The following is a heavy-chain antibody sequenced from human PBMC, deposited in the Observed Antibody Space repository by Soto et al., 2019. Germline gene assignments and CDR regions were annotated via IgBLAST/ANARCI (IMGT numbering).Heavy chain of an antibody. CDR3: TTQGGGDDIYFDY. D-gene: IGHD3-16*01. V-gene: IGHV3-15*01. CDR2: IKSKSDGETT. Sequence: EVQLVESGGGLVQPGGSLRLSCAASGFSFSDAWMIWVRQAPGKGLQWVGRIKSKSDGETTDYAAPVKGRFAISRDDSKKTVYLRMNSLKTEDTATYFCTTQGGGDDIYFDYWGQATLVAVSS. J-gene: IGHJ4*02. CDR1: GFSFSDAW.